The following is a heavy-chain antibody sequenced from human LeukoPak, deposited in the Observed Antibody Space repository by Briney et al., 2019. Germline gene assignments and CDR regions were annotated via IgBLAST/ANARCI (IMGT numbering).Heavy chain of an antibody. CDR3: ARGGGTMIVEDDAFDI. D-gene: IGHD3-22*01. V-gene: IGHV3-73*01. CDR1: GFTFSGSA. J-gene: IGHJ3*02. CDR2: IRSKANSYAT. Sequence: PGGSLRLSCAASGFTFSGSAMHWVRQASGKGLEWVGRIRSKANSYATAYAASVKGRFTISRDDSKNTAYLQMNSLRAEDTAVYYCARGGGTMIVEDDAFDIWGQGTMVTVSS.